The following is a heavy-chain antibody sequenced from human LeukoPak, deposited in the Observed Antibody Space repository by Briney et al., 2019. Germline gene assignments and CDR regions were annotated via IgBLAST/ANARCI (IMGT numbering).Heavy chain of an antibody. CDR3: ARVTGYRIEDYFDY. Sequence: PSETLSLTCTISGDSIGRINYFWGWIRQAPGKGLEWIVSMSYSGSTYYDPSLKSRVTISVDTSKNQFSLKLSSVTAADTAVYYCARVTGYRIEDYFDYWGQGTLVTVSS. V-gene: IGHV4-39*07. D-gene: IGHD6-13*01. CDR1: GDSIGRINYF. CDR2: MSYSGST. J-gene: IGHJ4*02.